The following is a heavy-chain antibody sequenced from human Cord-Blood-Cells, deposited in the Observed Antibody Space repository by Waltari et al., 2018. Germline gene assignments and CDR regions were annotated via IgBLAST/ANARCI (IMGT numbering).Heavy chain of an antibody. D-gene: IGHD3-10*01. Sequence: QVQLQESGPGLVKHSQTLSLTCTVSGGSISSGDYYWSGIRQPPGKGREWIGYIYYSGSTYYNPSLKSRVTISVDTSKNQFSLKLSSVTAADTAVYYCARGDYGSGSYYFDYWGHGNPGHRLL. V-gene: IGHV4-30-4*01. J-gene: IGHJ4*02. CDR3: ARGDYGSGSYYFDY. CDR2: IYYSGST. CDR1: GGSISSGDYY.